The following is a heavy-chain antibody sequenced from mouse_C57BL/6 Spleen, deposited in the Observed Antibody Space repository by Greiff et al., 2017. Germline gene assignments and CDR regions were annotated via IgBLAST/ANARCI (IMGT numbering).Heavy chain of an antibody. D-gene: IGHD1-1*01. J-gene: IGHJ4*01. CDR1: GYTFTDYY. V-gene: IGHV1-76*01. CDR2: IYPGSGNT. Sequence: QVQLQQSGAELVRPGASVKLSCKASGYTFTDYYINWVKQRPGQGLEWIARIYPGSGNTYYNEKFKGKATLTAEKSSSTAYMQLSSLTSEDSAVYFCARLYYGSSYVYYYAMGCWGQGTSVTVSS. CDR3: ARLYYGSSYVYYYAMGC.